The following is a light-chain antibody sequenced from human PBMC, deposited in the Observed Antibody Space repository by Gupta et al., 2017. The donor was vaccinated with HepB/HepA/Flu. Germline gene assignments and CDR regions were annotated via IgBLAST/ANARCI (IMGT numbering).Light chain of an antibody. J-gene: IGKJ1*01. Sequence: DIQMTQSPSSLSASVGDRVTITCRASQSISSYLNWYQQKPGKAPKLLIYAASSLQSGVPSRFSRSGSGTDFTLTIRSLQPEDFATYYCQRSDSTPWTFGQGTKLEIK. CDR2: AAS. CDR1: QSISSY. V-gene: IGKV1-39*01. CDR3: QRSDSTPWT.